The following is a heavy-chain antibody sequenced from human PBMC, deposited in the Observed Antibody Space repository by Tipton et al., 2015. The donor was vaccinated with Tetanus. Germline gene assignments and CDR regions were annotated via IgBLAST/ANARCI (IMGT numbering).Heavy chain of an antibody. V-gene: IGHV5-51*01. CDR2: IYPGDSDA. CDR3: ARHVLSNSMGPRKSRQYYIDY. J-gene: IGHJ4*02. CDR1: GHNSRSYW. D-gene: IGHD4-11*01. Sequence: QLVQSGAEVKKPGESLKISCKVSGHNSRSYWISWVRQMPGKGLEWMGIIYPGDSDATYSPSFQGQVTISIDKSMKTAYLHLNRTKASGPAIYYCARHVLSNSMGPRKSRQYYIDYWGQGTLVTVSS.